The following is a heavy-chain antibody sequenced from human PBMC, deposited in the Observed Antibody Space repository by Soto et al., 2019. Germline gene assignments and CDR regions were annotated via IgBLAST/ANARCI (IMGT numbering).Heavy chain of an antibody. D-gene: IGHD3-22*01. CDR2: ISANGASI. J-gene: IGHJ5*02. V-gene: IGHV3-23*01. CDR1: GFTFRDHA. CDR3: AKDRYYDTPGWFDP. Sequence: PGWSLRLSCVGSGFTFRDHAMRWVRQAPGRGLEWVSAISANGASIQHADSVKGRFSVSRDNAKNTVYLQMDNLRTEDSAVYYCAKDRYYDTPGWFDPWGQGSRVTVS.